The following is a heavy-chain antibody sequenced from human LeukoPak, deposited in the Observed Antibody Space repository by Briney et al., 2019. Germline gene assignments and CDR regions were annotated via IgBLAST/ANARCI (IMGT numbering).Heavy chain of an antibody. J-gene: IGHJ5*02. CDR1: GGSISSDTYY. CDR2: IYSSGST. Sequence: PSQTLSLTCTVSGGSISSDTYYWSWIRQPAGKGLEWIGRIYSSGSTNYNPSLKSRITISVDTSKNQFSLKPTSVTAADTAVYYCATVRGGATDRGWFDPWGQGTLVTVSS. V-gene: IGHV4-61*02. D-gene: IGHD1-26*01. CDR3: ATVRGGATDRGWFDP.